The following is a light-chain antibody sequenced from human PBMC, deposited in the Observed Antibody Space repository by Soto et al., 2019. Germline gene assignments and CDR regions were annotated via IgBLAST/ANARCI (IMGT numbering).Light chain of an antibody. Sequence: QAVVTQEPSLTVSPGGTVTLTCASSTGAVTTGHWPHWFQQKPGQTPRTLIYDTNNRHSWTPARFSGSLLGGKAALTLSDAQPEDEADYYCLLFYENVAEVFGAGTKLTVL. CDR1: TGAVTTGHW. J-gene: IGLJ1*01. CDR2: DTN. V-gene: IGLV7-46*01. CDR3: LLFYENVAEV.